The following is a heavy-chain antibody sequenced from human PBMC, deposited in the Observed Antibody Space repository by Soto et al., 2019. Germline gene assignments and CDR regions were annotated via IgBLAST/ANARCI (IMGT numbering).Heavy chain of an antibody. CDR1: GYSFTSLD. V-gene: IGHV1-8*01. D-gene: IGHD1-26*01. Sequence: QVQLVQSGPEVREPGASVKVSCKASGYSFTSLDINWVRQTAGQGLEWMGWMQPSTGRTGYAQKFQGRVTMTRDTSINTAYMELTTLTSDDTAFYYCARGVSAGVDYWGQGTLVTVSS. J-gene: IGHJ4*02. CDR2: MQPSTGRT. CDR3: ARGVSAGVDY.